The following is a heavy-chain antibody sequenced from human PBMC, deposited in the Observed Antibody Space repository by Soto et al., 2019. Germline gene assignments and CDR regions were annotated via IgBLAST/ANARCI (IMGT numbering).Heavy chain of an antibody. Sequence: LRLSCAASGFTFSSYAMSWVRQAPGKGLEWVSAISGSGGSTYYADSVKGRFTISRDNSKNTLYLQMNSLRAEDTAVYYCAKRNPSYCGGGCYADAFDIWGQGTMVTVSS. CDR1: GFTFSSYA. J-gene: IGHJ3*02. V-gene: IGHV3-23*01. D-gene: IGHD2-21*02. CDR3: AKRNPSYCGGGCYADAFDI. CDR2: ISGSGGST.